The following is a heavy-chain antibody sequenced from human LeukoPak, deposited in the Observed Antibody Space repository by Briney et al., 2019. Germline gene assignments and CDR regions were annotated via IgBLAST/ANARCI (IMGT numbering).Heavy chain of an antibody. CDR3: ARDGLAWYFDL. CDR2: IYYSGST. Sequence: SETLSLTCTVSGGSISSGGYYWSWIRQHPGKGLEWIGHIYYSGSTYYNPSLKSRVTISVDTSKNQFSLKLSSVTAADTAVYYCARDGLAWYFDLWGRGTLVTVSS. J-gene: IGHJ2*01. CDR1: GGSISSGGYY. D-gene: IGHD2-2*03. V-gene: IGHV4-31*03.